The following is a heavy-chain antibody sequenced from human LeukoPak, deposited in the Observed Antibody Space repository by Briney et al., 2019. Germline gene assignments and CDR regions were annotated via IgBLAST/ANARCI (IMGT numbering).Heavy chain of an antibody. CDR2: ISSSSSTI. CDR1: GFTFSSYS. V-gene: IGHV3-48*01. CDR3: ARDIPRSYGAPVGNAFDI. J-gene: IGHJ3*02. D-gene: IGHD4-17*01. Sequence: GGSLRLSCAASGFTFSSYSMNWVPQAPGKGVEWVSYISSSSSTIYYADSVKGRFTISRDNAKNSLYLQMNSLRAEDTAVYYCARDIPRSYGAPVGNAFDIWGQGTMVTVSS.